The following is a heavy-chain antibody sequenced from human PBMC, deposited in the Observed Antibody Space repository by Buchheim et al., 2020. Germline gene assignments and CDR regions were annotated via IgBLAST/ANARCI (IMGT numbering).Heavy chain of an antibody. J-gene: IGHJ4*02. CDR3: AAGTTGPFDY. D-gene: IGHD1-7*01. CDR2: ISYDGSNK. Sequence: QVQLVESGGGVVQPGRSLRLSCAASGFTFSSYGMHWVRQAPGKGLEWVAVISYDGSNKYYADSVKGRFTISRDNSKNTLYLQMNSLRAEDTAVYYCAAGTTGPFDYWGQGT. CDR1: GFTFSSYG. V-gene: IGHV3-30*03.